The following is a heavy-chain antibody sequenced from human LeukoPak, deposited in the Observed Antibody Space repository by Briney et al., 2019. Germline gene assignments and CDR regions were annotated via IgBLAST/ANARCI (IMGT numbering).Heavy chain of an antibody. Sequence: SETLSLTCTVSGDSISSSSYYWGWIRQPPGKGLEWIGSIYYSGSTYYNPSLKSRVTISVDTSKNQFSLKLSSVTAADTAVYYCARTTVTTDFDYWGQGTLVTVSS. J-gene: IGHJ4*02. D-gene: IGHD4-17*01. CDR1: GDSISSSSYY. CDR3: ARTTVTTDFDY. CDR2: IYYSGST. V-gene: IGHV4-39*07.